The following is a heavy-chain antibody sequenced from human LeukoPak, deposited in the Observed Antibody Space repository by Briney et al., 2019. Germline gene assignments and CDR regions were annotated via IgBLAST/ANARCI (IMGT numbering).Heavy chain of an antibody. CDR3: ARVSAEQVVTAILGRIDY. CDR1: GFTFSGYS. V-gene: IGHV3-21*01. J-gene: IGHJ4*02. D-gene: IGHD2-21*02. Sequence: GGSLRLSCAASGFTFSGYSMNWVRQAPGKRLEWVSSISSSSRYIFYADSAKGRFTISRDNAKNSLYLQMNSLGAEDTAVYYCARVSAEQVVTAILGRIDYWGRGTLVTVSS. CDR2: ISSSSRYI.